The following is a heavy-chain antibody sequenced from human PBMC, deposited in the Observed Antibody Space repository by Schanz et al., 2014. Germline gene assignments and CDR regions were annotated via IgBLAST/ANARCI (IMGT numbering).Heavy chain of an antibody. CDR1: GGSISSGTYY. J-gene: IGHJ2*01. Sequence: QVQLQESGPGLVKPSQTLSLTCIVSGGSISSGTYYWSWLRQPAGKGLEWIGRIYTSGSTNYNPSLKTRVPISLDTSNTQFALTLPSLTAADTAVYYCARDTTWRLDLWGRGTLVTVSS. CDR2: IYTSGST. D-gene: IGHD1-1*01. CDR3: ARDTTWRLDL. V-gene: IGHV4-61*02.